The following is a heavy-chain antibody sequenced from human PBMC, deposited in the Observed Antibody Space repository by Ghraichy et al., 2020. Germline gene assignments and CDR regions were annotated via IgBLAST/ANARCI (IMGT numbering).Heavy chain of an antibody. D-gene: IGHD3-22*01. Sequence: GGSLRLSCAASGFTFSSYSMNWVRQAPGKGLEWVSSISSSSSYIYYADSVKGRFTISRDNAKNSLYLQMNSLRAEDTAVYYCARGGTYYYDSSGYYGLDYSGPGTLVAVSS. CDR3: ARGGTYYYDSSGYYGLDY. J-gene: IGHJ4*02. CDR1: GFTFSSYS. CDR2: ISSSSSYI. V-gene: IGHV3-21*01.